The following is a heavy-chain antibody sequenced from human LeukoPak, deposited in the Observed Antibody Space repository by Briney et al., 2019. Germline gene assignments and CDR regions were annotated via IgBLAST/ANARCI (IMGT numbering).Heavy chain of an antibody. D-gene: IGHD1-7*01. CDR3: ARELGGGDY. V-gene: IGHV4-34*01. J-gene: IGHJ4*02. CDR1: GGSFSGYY. CDR2: INHSGST. Sequence: SETLSLTCAVYGGSFSGYYWSWIRQPPGKGLEWIREINHSGSTNYNPSLKSRVTISVDTSKNQFSLKLSSVTAADTAVYYCARELGGGDYWGQGTLVTVSS.